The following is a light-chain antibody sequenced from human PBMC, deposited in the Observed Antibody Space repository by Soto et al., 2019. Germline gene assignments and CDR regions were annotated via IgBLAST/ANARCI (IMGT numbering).Light chain of an antibody. Sequence: EIVMTQSPATLSVSLGERVTLSCRASQSVSSYLAWYQQKPGQAHRLLISDASTRATDSPDRFSGSGSGTDFTLTISSLQSTDLAVYYCLQYSTWPSLYTLGQGTKLEIK. J-gene: IGKJ2*01. CDR3: LQYSTWPSLYT. V-gene: IGKV3-15*01. CDR2: DAS. CDR1: QSVSSY.